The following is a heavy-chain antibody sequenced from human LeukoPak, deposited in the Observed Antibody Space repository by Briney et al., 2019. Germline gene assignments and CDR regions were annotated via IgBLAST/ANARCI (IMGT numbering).Heavy chain of an antibody. CDR3: ARESWEYCSSSSCPFDY. CDR1: GYTFTGYY. Sequence: ASVKVSCKASGYTFTGYYMHWVRQAPGQGLEWMGWINPNSGDTNYAQKFQGRVTMTRDTSISTAYMELSRLRSDDTAVYFCARESWEYCSSSSCPFDYWGQGTLVTVS. V-gene: IGHV1-2*02. CDR2: INPNSGDT. D-gene: IGHD2-2*01. J-gene: IGHJ4*02.